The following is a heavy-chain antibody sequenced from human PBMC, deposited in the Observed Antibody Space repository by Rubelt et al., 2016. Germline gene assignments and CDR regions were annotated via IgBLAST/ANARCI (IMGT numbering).Heavy chain of an antibody. CDR2: IYYSGST. Sequence: QLQLQESGPGLVKPSETLSLTCTVSGGSISSGSYYWGWIRQPPGKGLEWIGSIYYSGSTYYNPSLKSRVTISVDTSKNQCSLNRSAVAAADTAVYYCAREGTYFDYWGQENLVTVSS. J-gene: IGHJ4*02. CDR3: AREGTYFDY. V-gene: IGHV4-39*07. CDR1: GGSISSGSYY.